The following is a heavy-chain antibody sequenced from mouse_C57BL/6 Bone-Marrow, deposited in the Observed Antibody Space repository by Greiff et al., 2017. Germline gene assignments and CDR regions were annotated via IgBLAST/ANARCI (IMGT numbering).Heavy chain of an antibody. CDR2: INPNNGGT. V-gene: IGHV1-26*01. J-gene: IGHJ1*03. CDR1: GYTFTDYY. CDR3: ARLDYGSSHWYFDV. D-gene: IGHD1-1*01. Sequence: EVKLQQSGPELVKPGASVKISCKASGYTFTDYYMNWVKQSHGKSLEWIGDINPNNGGTSYNQKFKGKATLTVDKSSSTAYMELRSLTSEDSAVYYCARLDYGSSHWYFDVWGTGTTVTVSS.